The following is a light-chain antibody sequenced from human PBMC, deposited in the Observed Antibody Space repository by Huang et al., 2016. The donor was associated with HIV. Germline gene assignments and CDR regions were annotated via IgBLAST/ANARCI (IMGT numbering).Light chain of an antibody. V-gene: IGKV2D-29*02. CDR2: EVS. Sequence: DIVMTQTPLSLSVTPGQPASISCKSSQSLLHSDGKTYFYWYLQKVGQSPQLLIYEVSNRVSGVPDRFSGSGSGTDFTLKISRMEAEDVGVYYCMQSIQLPLTFGGGTKVEIK. J-gene: IGKJ4*01. CDR3: MQSIQLPLT. CDR1: QSLLHSDGKTY.